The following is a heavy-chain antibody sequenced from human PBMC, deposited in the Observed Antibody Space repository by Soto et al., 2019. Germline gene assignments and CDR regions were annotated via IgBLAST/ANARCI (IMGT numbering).Heavy chain of an antibody. CDR2: INYSGST. D-gene: IGHD3-16*02. J-gene: IGHJ3*01. Sequence: PSETLSLTCTVSVASVNNGDHYWSWIRQSPGKGLEWLGYINYSGSTFYNPSLKSRVTISVDTSKNQFSLELNSVTAADTAVYYCVRGQKIIVLAFDVWGQGTMVT. V-gene: IGHV4-30-4*01. CDR3: VRGQKIIVLAFDV. CDR1: VASVNNGDHY.